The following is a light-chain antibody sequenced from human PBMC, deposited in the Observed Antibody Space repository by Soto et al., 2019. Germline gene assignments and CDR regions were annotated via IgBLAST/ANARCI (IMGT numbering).Light chain of an antibody. CDR2: DAS. CDR3: QQRRDWPIT. Sequence: EIVLTQSPATLSLSPGESATLSCRASLNINTYLSWYQQKPGQVPRLLMYDASNRATGIPARFSGSGSGTDFTLTISSLEPEDFAVYYCQQRRDWPITLGGGTKVEIK. CDR1: LNINTY. V-gene: IGKV3-11*01. J-gene: IGKJ4*01.